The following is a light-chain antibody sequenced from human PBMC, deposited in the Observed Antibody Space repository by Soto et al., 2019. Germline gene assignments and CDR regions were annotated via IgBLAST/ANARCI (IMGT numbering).Light chain of an antibody. Sequence: DIPMTQSPSSLSASVGDRVTITCRASQSISSYLNWYQQKPGKAPKLLIYAASSLQSGVPSRFSGSGSGTDFTLTISSLQPEDFETYYCQQSYSTPVFGQGTKLEIK. CDR1: QSISSY. J-gene: IGKJ2*01. CDR2: AAS. V-gene: IGKV1-39*01. CDR3: QQSYSTPV.